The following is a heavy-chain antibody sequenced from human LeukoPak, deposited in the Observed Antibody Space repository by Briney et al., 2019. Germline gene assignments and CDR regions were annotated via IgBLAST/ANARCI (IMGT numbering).Heavy chain of an antibody. Sequence: ASVKVSCKASGYTFTGYYIHWVRQAPGQGLEWMGIINPSGGSTSYAQKFQGRVTLTRDMSTSTVYMDLSSLRSEDTAVYYCARSPMVTGIYDKWFAPWGQGTLVTVSS. J-gene: IGHJ5*02. CDR3: ARSPMVTGIYDKWFAP. D-gene: IGHD5-18*01. V-gene: IGHV1-46*01. CDR2: INPSGGST. CDR1: GYTFTGYY.